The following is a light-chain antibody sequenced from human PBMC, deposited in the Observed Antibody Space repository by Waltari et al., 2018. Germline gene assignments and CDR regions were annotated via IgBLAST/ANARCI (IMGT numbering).Light chain of an antibody. Sequence: DIQMTQSPSSLSASVGDKVTITRHASQGISSWLAWYQQKPGKAPKPLIYAASSLQSGVPSRFSGSGSGTDYTLTISSLQPEDFATYYCQQYDDLPVTFGQGTKVEIK. CDR3: QQYDDLPVT. V-gene: IGKV1D-16*01. CDR1: QGISSW. J-gene: IGKJ1*01. CDR2: AAS.